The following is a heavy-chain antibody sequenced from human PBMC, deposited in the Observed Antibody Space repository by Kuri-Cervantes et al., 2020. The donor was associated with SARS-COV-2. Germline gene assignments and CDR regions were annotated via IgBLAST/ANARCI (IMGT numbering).Heavy chain of an antibody. D-gene: IGHD3-22*01. Sequence: GESLKISCAASGLILSDHYMEWVRQAPGKGLEWVGRSRNKANSYTTEYAASAKGRFSISRDESKNLLYLQMNSLKTEDTAVYYCAKLGYYYDNNGYRDIDGFDIWGQGTMVTVSS. CDR3: AKLGYYYDNNGYRDIDGFDI. CDR1: GLILSDHY. V-gene: IGHV3-72*01. J-gene: IGHJ3*02. CDR2: SRNKANSYTT.